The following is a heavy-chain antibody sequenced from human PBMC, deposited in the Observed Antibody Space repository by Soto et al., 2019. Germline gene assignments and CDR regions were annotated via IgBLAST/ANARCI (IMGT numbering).Heavy chain of an antibody. Sequence: QVQLRESGPGLVKPSQTLSLTCSVSGASVAGGSYYWSWVRQPPGKGLQWIGNIPSRGRPFDNPSLTSRGTISADTTKNQLSLQLTSVTAADTAVYYCARDTYSGYDFSLWGQGTLVTVSS. CDR3: ARDTYSGYDFSL. J-gene: IGHJ4*02. CDR1: GASVAGGSYY. CDR2: IPSRGRP. V-gene: IGHV4-30-4*01. D-gene: IGHD5-12*01.